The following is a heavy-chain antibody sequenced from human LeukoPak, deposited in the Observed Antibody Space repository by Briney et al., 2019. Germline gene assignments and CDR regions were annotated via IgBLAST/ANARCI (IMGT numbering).Heavy chain of an antibody. Sequence: GGSLRLSCAASGFTFSSYAMHWVRQAPGKGLEWVAVISYDGSNKYYADSVKGRFTISRDNSKNTLYLQMNSLRAEDTAVYYCARAGSGSYGLAFGIWGQGTMVTVSS. D-gene: IGHD1-26*01. CDR2: ISYDGSNK. CDR3: ARAGSGSYGLAFGI. J-gene: IGHJ3*02. V-gene: IGHV3-30-3*01. CDR1: GFTFSSYA.